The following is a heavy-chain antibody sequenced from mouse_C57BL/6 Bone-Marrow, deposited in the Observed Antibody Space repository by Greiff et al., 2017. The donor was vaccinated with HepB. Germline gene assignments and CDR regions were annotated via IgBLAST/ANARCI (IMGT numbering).Heavy chain of an antibody. CDR2: ISDGGSYT. CDR3: ARAFYYIFGYFDV. V-gene: IGHV5-4*01. CDR1: GFTFSSYA. Sequence: EVHLVESGGGLVKPGGSLKLSCAASGFTFSSYAMSWVRQTPEKRLEWVATISDGGSYTYYPDNVKGRFTISRDNAKNNLYLQMSHLKSEDTAMYYCARAFYYIFGYFDVWGTGTTVTVSS. D-gene: IGHD2-1*01. J-gene: IGHJ1*03.